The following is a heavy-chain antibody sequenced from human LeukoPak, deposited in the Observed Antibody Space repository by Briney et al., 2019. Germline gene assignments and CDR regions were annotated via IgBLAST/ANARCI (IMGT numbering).Heavy chain of an antibody. V-gene: IGHV1-24*01. CDR2: FDLEDGET. Sequence: ASVKVSRKVSGYTLTELSMHWVRQAPGKGLEWMGGFDLEDGETIYAQKFQGRVTLTEDTSTDTAYIEPSSLRSEHTAVYYCASSRITIFGVARGLDYWGQGTLVTVSS. CDR1: GYTLTELS. D-gene: IGHD3-3*01. J-gene: IGHJ4*02. CDR3: ASSRITIFGVARGLDY.